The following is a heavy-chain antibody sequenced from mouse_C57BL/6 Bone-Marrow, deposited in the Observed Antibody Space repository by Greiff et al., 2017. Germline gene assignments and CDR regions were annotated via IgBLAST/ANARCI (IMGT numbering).Heavy chain of an antibody. V-gene: IGHV1-39*01. CDR1: GYSFTDYN. CDR3: AREEDIYYDPALFAY. J-gene: IGHJ3*01. Sequence: EVQLQQSGPELVKPGASVKISCKASGYSFTDYNMNWVKQSNGKSLEWIGVITPNYGTTSYNQKFKGKATLTVDQSSSTAYMQLNSLTSEDSPVYYCAREEDIYYDPALFAYRGQGTLVTVSA. D-gene: IGHD2-4*01. CDR2: ITPNYGTT.